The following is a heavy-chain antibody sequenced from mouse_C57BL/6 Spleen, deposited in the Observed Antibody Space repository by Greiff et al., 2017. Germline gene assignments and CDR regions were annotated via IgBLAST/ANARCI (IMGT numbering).Heavy chain of an antibody. CDR1: GFSLTSYA. CDR2: ICTGGST. D-gene: IGHD2-1*01. Sequence: VQLQQSGPGLVAPSQCLYITCTVSGFSLTSYAISWVRQPPGKGLEWLGVICTGGSTNYNAALKSRLSISKDNSKSQVFLKMNSLQTNDTAGYYCARVDGNLYYYAMDYWGQGTSVTVSS. V-gene: IGHV2-9-1*01. J-gene: IGHJ4*01. CDR3: ARVDGNLYYYAMDY.